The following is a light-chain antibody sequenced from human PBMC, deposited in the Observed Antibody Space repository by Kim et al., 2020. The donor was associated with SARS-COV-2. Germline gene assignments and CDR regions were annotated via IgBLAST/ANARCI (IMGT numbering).Light chain of an antibody. CDR2: YDS. CDR3: QVWDSSSDHLWV. CDR1: NIGSKC. J-gene: IGLJ3*02. V-gene: IGLV3-21*04. Sequence: PGKTARITCGGNNIGSKCLHWYQQKPGQAPVLVIDYDSDRPSGIPERFSGSNSGNTATLTISRVEAGDEADYYCQVWDSSSDHLWVFGGGTKLTVL.